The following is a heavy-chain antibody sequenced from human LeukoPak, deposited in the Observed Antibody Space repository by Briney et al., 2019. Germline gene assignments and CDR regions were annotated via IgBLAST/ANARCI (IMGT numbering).Heavy chain of an antibody. D-gene: IGHD3-10*01. V-gene: IGHV4-34*01. CDR3: ASPYGSGSYYKNYMDV. CDR2: INHSGST. Sequence: SETLSLTCTVSGGSISSYYWSWIRQPPGKGLEWIGEINHSGSTNYNPSLKSRVTISVDTSKNQFSLKLSSVTAADTAVYYCASPYGSGSYYKNYMDVWGKGTTVTISS. J-gene: IGHJ6*03. CDR1: GGSISSYY.